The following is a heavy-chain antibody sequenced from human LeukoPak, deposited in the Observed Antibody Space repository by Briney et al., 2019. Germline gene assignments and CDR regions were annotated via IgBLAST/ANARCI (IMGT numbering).Heavy chain of an antibody. D-gene: IGHD5/OR15-5a*01. J-gene: IGHJ4*02. Sequence: GGTLRLSGAASGFTFTSYGMHWVGQAPGKGLEWVAFIQFDGSSAYYADSVKGRFTSSRDNFNNMLYLQMNSLRVEDTALYYCAKGLAWYFDYWGQGTLVTVSS. V-gene: IGHV3-30*02. CDR2: IQFDGSSA. CDR3: AKGLAWYFDY. CDR1: GFTFTSYG.